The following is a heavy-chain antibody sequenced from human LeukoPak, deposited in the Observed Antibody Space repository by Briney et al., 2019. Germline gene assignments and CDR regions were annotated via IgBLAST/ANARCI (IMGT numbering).Heavy chain of an antibody. CDR2: ITGSGGGTT. J-gene: IGHJ4*02. D-gene: IGHD3/OR15-3a*01. V-gene: IGHV3-23*01. CDR1: GFTFTSCA. Sequence: GGSLRLSCAASGFTFTSCAMTWVRQAPGKGLEWVSAITGSGGGTTYYADSVKGRFTISRDNSQNTLYLQMNSLRAEDTAVYYCARDFGLAYFDYWGQGTLVTVSS. CDR3: ARDFGLAYFDY.